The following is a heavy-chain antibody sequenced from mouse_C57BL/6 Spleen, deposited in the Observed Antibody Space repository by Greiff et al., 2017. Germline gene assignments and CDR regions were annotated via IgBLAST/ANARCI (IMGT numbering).Heavy chain of an antibody. CDR3: ARGALLLRYYFDV. D-gene: IGHD1-1*01. CDR1: GYTFTSYW. V-gene: IGHV1-69*01. CDR2: IDPSDSYT. J-gene: IGHJ2*01. Sequence: VKLQQPGAELVMPGASVKLSCKASGYTFTSYWMHWVKQRPGQGLEWIGEIDPSDSYTNYNQKFKGKSTLTVDKSSSTAYMQLSSLTSEDSAVXYCARGALLLRYYFDVWGQGTTLTVSS.